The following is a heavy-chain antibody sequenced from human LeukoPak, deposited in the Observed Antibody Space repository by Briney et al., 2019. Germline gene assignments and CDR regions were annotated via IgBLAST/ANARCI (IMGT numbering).Heavy chain of an antibody. CDR3: AKDMGYQLLYWFDP. V-gene: IGHV3-9*01. CDR1: GFTFDDYA. CDR2: ISWNSGSI. J-gene: IGHJ5*02. Sequence: GGSLRLSCAASGFTFDDYAMHWVRQAPGKGLEWVSGISWNSGSIGYADSVKGRFTISRDNAKNSLYLQMNSLRAEDTALYYCAKDMGYQLLYWFDPWGQGTLVTVSS. D-gene: IGHD2-2*01.